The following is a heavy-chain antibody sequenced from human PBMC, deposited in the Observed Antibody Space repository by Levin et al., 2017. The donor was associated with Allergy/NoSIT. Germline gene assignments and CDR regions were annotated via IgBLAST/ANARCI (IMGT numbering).Heavy chain of an antibody. CDR1: GGSISSYY. Sequence: SETLSLTCTVSGGSISSYYWSWIRQPPGKGLEWIGHIYYTGSTNYNASLKSRVTISVDTSKNQFSLKLSSVTAADTAVYFCARRRDTFDIWGQGTMVTVSS. CDR2: IYYTGST. CDR3: ARRRDTFDI. J-gene: IGHJ3*02. V-gene: IGHV4-59*08.